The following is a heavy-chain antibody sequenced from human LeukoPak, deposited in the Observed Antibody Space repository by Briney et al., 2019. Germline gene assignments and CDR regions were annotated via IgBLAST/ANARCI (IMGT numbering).Heavy chain of an antibody. CDR2: IIPFLGMT. CDR1: GGTFSSYA. D-gene: IGHD6-13*01. CDR3: ARSSAAAGLADFDY. V-gene: IGHV1-69*04. Sequence: ASVKVSCKASGGTFSSYAISWVRQAPGQGLEWMGRIIPFLGMTIYAQKFQGRVTITADTSTSTAYMDLSSLRSEDTAMFYCARSSAAAGLADFDYWGQGTLVTVSS. J-gene: IGHJ4*02.